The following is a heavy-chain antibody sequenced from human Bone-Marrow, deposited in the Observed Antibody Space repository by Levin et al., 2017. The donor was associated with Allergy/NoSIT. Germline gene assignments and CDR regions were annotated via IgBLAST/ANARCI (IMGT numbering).Heavy chain of an antibody. Sequence: TGGSLRLSCVVSGVTFRNFAMSWVRQAPGKGLEWVSALSGSGETTYYADSVKGRFTISRDNSKNTLYLQVSSLRAEDTAIYYCAKDRGQFLVGFFDSWGQGTPVSVSS. D-gene: IGHD6-19*01. V-gene: IGHV3-23*01. CDR3: AKDRGQFLVGFFDS. J-gene: IGHJ4*02. CDR1: GVTFRNFA. CDR2: LSGSGETT.